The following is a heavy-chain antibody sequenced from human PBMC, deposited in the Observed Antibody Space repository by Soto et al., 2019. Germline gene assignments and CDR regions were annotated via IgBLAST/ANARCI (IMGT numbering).Heavy chain of an antibody. CDR3: ARGFPTGGYHNGNWFDP. CDR1: GGSFSGYY. D-gene: IGHD1-26*01. V-gene: IGHV4-34*01. CDR2: INYSGST. Sequence: SETLSLTCAVYGGSFSGYYWSWIRQPPGKGLEWIGEINYSGSTNYNPSLKSRVTISVDTSKNQFSLRLSSVTAADTAVFYCARGFPTGGYHNGNWFDPWGQGTLVTVSS. J-gene: IGHJ5*02.